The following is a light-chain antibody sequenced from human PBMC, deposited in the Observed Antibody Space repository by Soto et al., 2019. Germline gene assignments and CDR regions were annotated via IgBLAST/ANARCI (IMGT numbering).Light chain of an antibody. CDR2: GNS. CDR3: QSYDSSLSGWV. V-gene: IGLV1-40*01. Sequence: QSVLPQPPSVSGAPGQRVTISCTGSSSNIGGGYDVHWYQQLPGTAPKLLIYGNSNRPSGVPDRFSGSKSGTSASLAITGLQAEDEADYYCQSYDSSLSGWVFGGGTKVTVL. J-gene: IGLJ3*02. CDR1: SSNIGGGYD.